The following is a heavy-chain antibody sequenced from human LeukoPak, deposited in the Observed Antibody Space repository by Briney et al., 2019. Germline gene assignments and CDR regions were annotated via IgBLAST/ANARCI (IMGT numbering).Heavy chain of an antibody. CDR1: GYSFTSYW. CDR2: IYPGDSDT. J-gene: IGHJ3*02. D-gene: IGHD6-13*01. Sequence: GESLKISCKGSGYSFTSYWIGWVRQMPGKGLEWMGIIYPGDSDTRYSPSFQGQVTISADKSISTAYLQWSSLKASDTAMYYCARSSPSIAAAGSPRAFDIWGQGTMVTVSS. CDR3: ARSSPSIAAAGSPRAFDI. V-gene: IGHV5-51*01.